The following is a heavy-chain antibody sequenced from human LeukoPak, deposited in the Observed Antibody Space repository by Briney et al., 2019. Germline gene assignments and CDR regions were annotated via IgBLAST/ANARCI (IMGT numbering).Heavy chain of an antibody. D-gene: IGHD3-3*01. Sequence: GGSLRLSCAASGFTFSSYAMSWVRQAPGKGLEWVSAISGSGGSTYYADSVKGRFTISRDNSKNTLYLQMNSLRAEDTAVYYRAKQGYYDFWSGYLDYWGQGTLVTVSS. CDR3: AKQGYYDFWSGYLDY. CDR1: GFTFSSYA. V-gene: IGHV3-23*01. J-gene: IGHJ4*02. CDR2: ISGSGGST.